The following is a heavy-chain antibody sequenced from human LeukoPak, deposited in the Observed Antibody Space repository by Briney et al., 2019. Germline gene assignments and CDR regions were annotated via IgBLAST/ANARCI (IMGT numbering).Heavy chain of an antibody. D-gene: IGHD6-19*01. CDR2: INHSGST. Sequence: SETLSLTCAVYGGSFSGYYWSWIRQPPGKGLEWIGEINHSGSTNYNPSLKSRVTISVDTSKNQFSLKLSSVTAADTAVYYCAKDLGPSGLGSGWPFDYWGQGTLVTVSS. V-gene: IGHV4-34*01. CDR1: GGSFSGYY. CDR3: AKDLGPSGLGSGWPFDY. J-gene: IGHJ4*02.